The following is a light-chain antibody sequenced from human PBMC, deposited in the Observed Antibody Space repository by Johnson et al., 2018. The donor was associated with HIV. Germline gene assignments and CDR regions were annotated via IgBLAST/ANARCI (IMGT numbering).Light chain of an antibody. CDR1: SSNIGNNY. Sequence: HSVLTQPPSVSAAPGQKVTISCSGSSSNIGNNYVSWYQQVPGTAPKLLIYENNKRPSGIPDRFSGSKSGTSATLGITGLQTGDEAEYYCATWDTSLSAGGVFGTGTKVTVL. V-gene: IGLV1-51*02. J-gene: IGLJ1*01. CDR2: ENN. CDR3: ATWDTSLSAGGV.